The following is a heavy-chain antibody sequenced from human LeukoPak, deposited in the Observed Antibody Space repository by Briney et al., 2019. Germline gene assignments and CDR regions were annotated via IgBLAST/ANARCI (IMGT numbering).Heavy chain of an antibody. Sequence: ASVKVSCKASGYTFTGYYMHWVRQAPGQGLEWMGIINPSGGSTSYAQKFQGRVTMTRDTSTSTVYMELSSLRSEDTAVYYCARELAGDAFDIWGQGTMVTVSS. D-gene: IGHD1-14*01. J-gene: IGHJ3*02. CDR1: GYTFTGYY. V-gene: IGHV1-46*01. CDR3: ARELAGDAFDI. CDR2: INPSGGST.